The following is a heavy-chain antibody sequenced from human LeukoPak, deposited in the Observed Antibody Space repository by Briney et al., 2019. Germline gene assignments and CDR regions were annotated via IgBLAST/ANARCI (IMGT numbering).Heavy chain of an antibody. CDR2: IKEDGSAK. CDR3: ARETWKPYDY. CDR1: EFTFSGYS. V-gene: IGHV3-7*01. D-gene: IGHD1-1*01. J-gene: IGHJ4*02. Sequence: GGSLRLSCAVFEFTFSGYSMSWVRQAPGKGLEWVAGIKEDGSAKYYADSVKGRFTISRDNAKSSLYLQMSSLRAEDTAIYYCARETWKPYDYWGQGTLVTDSS.